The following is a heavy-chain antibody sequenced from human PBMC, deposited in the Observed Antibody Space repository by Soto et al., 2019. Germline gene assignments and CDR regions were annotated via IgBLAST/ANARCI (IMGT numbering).Heavy chain of an antibody. Sequence: GGSLRLSCAASGFTFSSYGMHWVRQAPGKGLEWVAVISYDGSNKYYADSVKGRFTISRDNSKNTLYLQMNSLRAEDTAVYYCAKDRGWETYYYYGMDVWGQGTTVTVSS. CDR2: ISYDGSNK. CDR3: AKDRGWETYYYYGMDV. D-gene: IGHD1-26*01. J-gene: IGHJ6*02. V-gene: IGHV3-30*18. CDR1: GFTFSSYG.